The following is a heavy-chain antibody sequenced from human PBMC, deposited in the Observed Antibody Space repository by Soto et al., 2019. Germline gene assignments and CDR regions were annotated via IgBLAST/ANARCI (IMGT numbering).Heavy chain of an antibody. CDR1: GGSISSGDYY. CDR2: IYYSGST. D-gene: IGHD3-9*01. J-gene: IGHJ6*02. CDR3: ARDGGLRYFDWLQTQSQYGMDV. Sequence: PSETLSLTCTVSGGSISSGDYYWSWIRQPPGKGLEWIGYIYYSGSTYYNPSLKSRVTISVDTSKNQFSLKLSSVTAADTAVYYCARDGGLRYFDWLQTQSQYGMDVWGQGTTVTVSS. V-gene: IGHV4-30-4*01.